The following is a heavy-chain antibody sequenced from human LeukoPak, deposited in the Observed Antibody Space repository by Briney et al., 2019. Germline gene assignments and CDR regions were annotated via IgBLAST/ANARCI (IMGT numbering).Heavy chain of an antibody. J-gene: IGHJ3*02. Sequence: GRSLRLSCAASGFTFDDYAMHWVRQAPGKGLEWVTGISWNSGSIGYADSVKGRFTISRDNAKNSLYLQMNSLRAEDMALYYCAKDGGSYSLFAFDIWGQRTMVTVSS. D-gene: IGHD2-15*01. V-gene: IGHV3-9*03. CDR1: GFTFDDYA. CDR2: ISWNSGSI. CDR3: AKDGGSYSLFAFDI.